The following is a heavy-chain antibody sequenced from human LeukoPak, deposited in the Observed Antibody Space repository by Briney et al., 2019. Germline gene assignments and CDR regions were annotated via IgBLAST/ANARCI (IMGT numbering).Heavy chain of an antibody. Sequence: SETLSLTCTVSGGSISSSSYYWGWIRQPPGKGLEWIGSIYYSGSTYYNPSLKSRVTISVDTSKNQFSLKLSSVTAADTAVYYWARAGPHCSGGSCYLDYWGQGTLATVSS. CDR3: ARAGPHCSGGSCYLDY. CDR1: GGSISSSSYY. V-gene: IGHV4-39*01. D-gene: IGHD2-15*01. CDR2: IYYSGST. J-gene: IGHJ4*02.